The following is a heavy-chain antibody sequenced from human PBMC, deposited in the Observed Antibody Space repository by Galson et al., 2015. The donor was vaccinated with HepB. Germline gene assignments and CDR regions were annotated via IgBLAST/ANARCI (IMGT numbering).Heavy chain of an antibody. CDR2: TYYRSEWYN. J-gene: IGHJ4*02. D-gene: IGHD2-15*01. V-gene: IGHV6-1*01. CDR3: ARDPETGYCRGDNCYAGFDY. CDR1: GDSVSSTSAA. Sequence: CAISGDSVSSTSAAWNWIRQSPLRGLEWLGRTYYRSEWYNDYAVSVKSRITINPDTSKNQFSLQLNSVTPEDTALYYCARDPETGYCRGDNCYAGFDYWGQRILVTVSS.